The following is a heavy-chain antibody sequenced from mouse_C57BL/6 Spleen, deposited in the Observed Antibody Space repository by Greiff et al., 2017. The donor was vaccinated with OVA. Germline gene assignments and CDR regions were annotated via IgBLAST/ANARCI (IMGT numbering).Heavy chain of an antibody. CDR1: GYTFTDHT. V-gene: IGHV1-78*01. J-gene: IGHJ2*01. CDR3: SRSEGYGNYEDYFDY. D-gene: IGHD2-1*01. Sequence: VQLQQSDAELVKPGASVKISCKVSGYTFTDHTIHWMKQRPEQGLEWIGYIYPRDGSTKYNEKFKGKATLTADKSSSTAYMQLNSLTSEDSAVYFYSRSEGYGNYEDYFDYWGQGTTLTVSS. CDR2: IYPRDGST.